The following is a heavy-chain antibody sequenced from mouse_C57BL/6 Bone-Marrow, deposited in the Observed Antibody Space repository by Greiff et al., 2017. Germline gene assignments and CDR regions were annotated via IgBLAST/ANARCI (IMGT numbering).Heavy chain of an antibody. Sequence: QVQLQQPGAELVRPGSSVKLSCKASGYTFTSYWMDWVQQRPGQGLEWIGNIYPSDSETHYNQKFKDKATLTVDKYSSTAYMQLSSLTSEGSAVYYYARGLYSNYYLAMDYWGQGTSVTVSS. D-gene: IGHD2-5*01. J-gene: IGHJ4*01. V-gene: IGHV1-61*01. CDR3: ARGLYSNYYLAMDY. CDR1: GYTFTSYW. CDR2: IYPSDSET.